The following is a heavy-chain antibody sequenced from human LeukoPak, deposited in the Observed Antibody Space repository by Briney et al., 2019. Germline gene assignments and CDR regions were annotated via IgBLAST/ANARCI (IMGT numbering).Heavy chain of an antibody. D-gene: IGHD5-18*01. CDR1: GDSISSYY. V-gene: IGHV4-4*07. CDR2: IYTSGST. CDR3: ARDRGLGYSYGYVYFDY. Sequence: SETLSLTCTVTGDSISSYYWSWIRQPAGKGLEWIGRIYTSGSTNYNPSLKSRVTMSVDTSKNQFSLKLSSVTAADTAVYYCARDRGLGYSYGYVYFDYWGQGTLVTVSS. J-gene: IGHJ4*02.